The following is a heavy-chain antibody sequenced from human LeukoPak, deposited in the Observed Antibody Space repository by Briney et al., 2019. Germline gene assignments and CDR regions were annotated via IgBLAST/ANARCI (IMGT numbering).Heavy chain of an antibody. V-gene: IGHV3-30*02. CDR2: IQYDGTNK. D-gene: IGHD3-10*02. J-gene: IGHJ6*04. CDR3: AELGITMIGGV. CDR1: GFTFINYG. Sequence: GGSLRLSCAASGFTFINYGMHWVRQAPGKGLEWVAFIQYDGTNKYYADSVKGRFTISRDNAKNSLYLQMNSLRAEDTAVYYCAELGITMIGGVWGKGTTVTISS.